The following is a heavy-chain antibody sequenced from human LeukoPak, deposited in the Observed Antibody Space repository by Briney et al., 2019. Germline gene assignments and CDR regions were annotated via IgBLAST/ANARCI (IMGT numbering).Heavy chain of an antibody. V-gene: IGHV1-69*13. CDR1: GGTFSSYA. D-gene: IGHD5-18*01. Sequence: ATVKVSCMASGGTFSSYAISRVRQTPGQGLEWMGGIIPIFGTANYAQKFQGRVTITADESTSTAYMELSSLRSEDTAVYYCARSQQRGYSYGRLDYWGQGTLVTVSS. J-gene: IGHJ4*02. CDR2: IIPIFGTA. CDR3: ARSQQRGYSYGRLDY.